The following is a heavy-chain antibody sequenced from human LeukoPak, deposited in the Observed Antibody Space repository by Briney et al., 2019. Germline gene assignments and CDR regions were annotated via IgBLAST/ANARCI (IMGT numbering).Heavy chain of an antibody. D-gene: IGHD3-22*01. Sequence: GASVKVSCKASGGTFSSYAISWVRQAPGQGLEWMGRIIPILGIANYAQKFQGRVTITADKSTSTAYMELSSLRSDDTAVYYCARAGADKWLPDYWGQGTLVTVSS. V-gene: IGHV1-69*04. J-gene: IGHJ4*02. CDR2: IIPILGIA. CDR1: GGTFSSYA. CDR3: ARAGADKWLPDY.